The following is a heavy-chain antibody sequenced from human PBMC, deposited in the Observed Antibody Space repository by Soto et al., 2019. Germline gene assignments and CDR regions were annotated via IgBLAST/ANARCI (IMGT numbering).Heavy chain of an antibody. CDR2: ISSSSSTI. V-gene: IGHV3-48*01. CDR1: GFTFSSYS. CDR3: ASRNEPDQEPYYMDV. J-gene: IGHJ6*03. Sequence: EVQLVESGGGLVQPGGSLRLSCAASGFTFSSYSMNWVRQAPGKGLEWVSYISSSSSTIYYADSVKGRFTISRDNAKNSLYLLMNSLRGEDTAVYYCASRNEPDQEPYYMDVGGKGTTVTVSS. D-gene: IGHD1-1*01.